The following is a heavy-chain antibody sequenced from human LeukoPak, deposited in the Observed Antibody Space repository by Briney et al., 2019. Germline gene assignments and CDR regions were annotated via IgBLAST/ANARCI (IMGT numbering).Heavy chain of an antibody. Sequence: GASVKVSCKASGYTFTGYYMHWVRQAPGQGLEWMGWINPNSGGTNYAQKFQGRVTMTRDTSISTAYMELSRLRSDDTAVYYCARVPRRTMVRGVIAHPTFDYWGQGILVTVSS. CDR1: GYTFTGYY. CDR3: ARVPRRTMVRGVIAHPTFDY. V-gene: IGHV1-2*02. CDR2: INPNSGGT. J-gene: IGHJ4*02. D-gene: IGHD3-10*01.